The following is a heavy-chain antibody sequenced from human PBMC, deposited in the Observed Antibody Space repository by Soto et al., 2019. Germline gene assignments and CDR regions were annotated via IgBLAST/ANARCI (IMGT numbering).Heavy chain of an antibody. D-gene: IGHD2-15*01. Sequence: QVQLVQSGAEVKKPGASVKVSCKASGYTFTGYYMHWVRQAPGQGLEWMGWINPNSGGTNYAQKFQGRVTMTRDTSISTAYMELSRLRSDDTAVYYCARTCSGGSCYSPYGMDVRGQGTTVTVSS. J-gene: IGHJ6*02. V-gene: IGHV1-2*02. CDR2: INPNSGGT. CDR1: GYTFTGYY. CDR3: ARTCSGGSCYSPYGMDV.